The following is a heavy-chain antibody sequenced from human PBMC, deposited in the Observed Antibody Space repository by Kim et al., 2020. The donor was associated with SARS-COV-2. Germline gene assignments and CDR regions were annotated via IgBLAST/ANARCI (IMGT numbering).Heavy chain of an antibody. CDR1: GGTFSSYA. V-gene: IGHV1-69*13. D-gene: IGHD6-19*01. Sequence: SVKVSCKASGGTFSSYAISWVRQVPGQGLEWMGGIIPIFGTANYAQKFQGRVTITADESTSTAYMELSSLRSEDTAVYYCAREGSSGWGSHFDYWGQGTLVTVSS. J-gene: IGHJ4*02. CDR2: IIPIFGTA. CDR3: AREGSSGWGSHFDY.